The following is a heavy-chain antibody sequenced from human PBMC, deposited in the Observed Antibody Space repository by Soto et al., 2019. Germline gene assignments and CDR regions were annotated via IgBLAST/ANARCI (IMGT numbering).Heavy chain of an antibody. CDR1: GFTFSSYG. CDR3: ARDSVTSMVKPGCYFDY. J-gene: IGHJ4*02. V-gene: IGHV3-33*01. CDR2: IWYDGSNK. D-gene: IGHD2-8*01. Sequence: PGGSLRLSCAASGFTFSSYGMHWVRQAPGKGLEWVAVIWYDGSNKYYADSVKGRFTISRDNSKNTLYLQMNSLRAEDTALFYCARDSVTSMVKPGCYFDYWGQGTLVTVSS.